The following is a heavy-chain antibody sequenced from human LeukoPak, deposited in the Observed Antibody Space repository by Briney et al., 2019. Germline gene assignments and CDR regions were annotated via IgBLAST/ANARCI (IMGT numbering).Heavy chain of an antibody. CDR1: GFTFSSYA. V-gene: IGHV3-23*01. CDR2: ISGSGRST. Sequence: AGGSLRLSCVVSGFTFSSYAMSWVRQAPGKGLKWVSAISGSGRSTYYAGSVKGRFTISRDNSKNTLYLQMNSLRAEDTAVYYCAKSVRYSSSSEDAFDIWGQGTMVTVSS. J-gene: IGHJ3*02. D-gene: IGHD6-6*01. CDR3: AKSVRYSSSSEDAFDI.